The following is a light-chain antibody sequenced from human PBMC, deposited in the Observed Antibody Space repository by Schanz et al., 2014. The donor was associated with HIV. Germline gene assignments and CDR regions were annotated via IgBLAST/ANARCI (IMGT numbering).Light chain of an antibody. J-gene: IGKJ1*01. V-gene: IGKV3-20*01. CDR1: QSVNSNF. CDR3: QQYGSSPWT. CDR2: GTS. Sequence: EIVLTQSPGTLSLSPGERATLSCRASQSVNSNFLGWYQQKPGQAPRLLIYGTSSRATGIPDRFSGSGSGTDFTLTISSLEPEDFAVYYCQQYGSSPWTFGQGTRVDVK.